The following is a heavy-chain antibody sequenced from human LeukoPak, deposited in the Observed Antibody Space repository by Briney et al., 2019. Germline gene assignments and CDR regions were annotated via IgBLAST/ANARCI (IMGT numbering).Heavy chain of an antibody. CDR2: IKPDGSEK. Sequence: GGSLRLSCVASGFTLSSYWMTWVRQAPGKELEWVANIKPDGSEKYFVDSVRGRFTISRDNVMNSLYLHMNSLRDDDTAVYYCVRGSSGTAIRGVSWAWFDPWGQGTLVTVSS. CDR1: GFTLSSYW. J-gene: IGHJ5*02. D-gene: IGHD3-10*01. V-gene: IGHV3-7*05. CDR3: VRGSSGTAIRGVSWAWFDP.